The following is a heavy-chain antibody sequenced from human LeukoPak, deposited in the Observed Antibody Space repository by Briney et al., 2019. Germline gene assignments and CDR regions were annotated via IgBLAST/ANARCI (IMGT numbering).Heavy chain of an antibody. V-gene: IGHV1-18*01. Sequence: ASVKVSCKASGYTFTSYGISWVRQAPGQGLEWMGWISAYNGNTNYAQKLQGRVTMTTDISTSTAYMELRSLRSDDTAVYYCARDWIGSGSYYNWFDPWGQGTLVTVSS. CDR2: ISAYNGNT. CDR1: GYTFTSYG. D-gene: IGHD1-26*01. CDR3: ARDWIGSGSYYNWFDP. J-gene: IGHJ5*02.